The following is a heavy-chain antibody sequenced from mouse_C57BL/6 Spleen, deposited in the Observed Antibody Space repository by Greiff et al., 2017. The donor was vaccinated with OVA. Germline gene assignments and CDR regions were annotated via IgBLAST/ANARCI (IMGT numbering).Heavy chain of an antibody. CDR1: GYTFTSYW. CDR3: ARERGSSFHYFDY. CDR2: IYPGSGST. J-gene: IGHJ2*01. V-gene: IGHV1-55*01. D-gene: IGHD1-1*01. Sequence: VKLQESGAELVKPGASVKMSCKASGYTFTSYWITWVKQRPGQGLEWIGDIYPGSGSTNYNEKFKSKATLTVDTSSSTAYMQLSSLTSEDSAVYYCARERGSSFHYFDYWGQGTTLTVSS.